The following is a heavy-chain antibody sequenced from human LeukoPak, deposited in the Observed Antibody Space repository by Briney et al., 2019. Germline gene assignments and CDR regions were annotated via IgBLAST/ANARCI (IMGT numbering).Heavy chain of an antibody. CDR2: ISYDGSNK. CDR1: GFTFSSYG. Sequence: GGSLRLSCAASGFTFSSYGMHWVRQAPGKGLEGVAVISYDGSNKYYADSVKGRFTISRDNSKNTLYLQMSSLRAEDTAVYYCAKDRWGYCSSTSCYAPYFQHWGQGTLVTVSS. V-gene: IGHV3-30*18. J-gene: IGHJ1*01. CDR3: AKDRWGYCSSTSCYAPYFQH. D-gene: IGHD2-2*01.